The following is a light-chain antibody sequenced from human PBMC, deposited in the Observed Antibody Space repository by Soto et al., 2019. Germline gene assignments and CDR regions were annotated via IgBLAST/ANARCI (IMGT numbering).Light chain of an antibody. CDR3: LRCGRSPGWT. CDR2: ATS. J-gene: IGKJ1*01. V-gene: IGKV3-20*01. CDR1: QSVDINF. Sequence: EVVLTQSPGALSLSPGERAALSCRASQSVDINFLAWYQQRPGQAPRLLIYATSSRATGIPARFSGSGSGTDFTLTISRLEPEDFAVYYCLRCGRSPGWTFGQGTRVEIK.